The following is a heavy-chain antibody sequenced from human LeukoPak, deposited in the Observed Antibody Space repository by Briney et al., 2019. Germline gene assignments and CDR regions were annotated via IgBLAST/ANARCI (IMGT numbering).Heavy chain of an antibody. Sequence: SETLSLTCTVSGGSISSSSYYWGWIRQPPGKGLEWIGSIYYSGSTYYNPSLKSRVTISVDTSKNQFSLKLSSVTAADTAVYYCARGHYYTSGSRIVDYWGQGTLVTVSS. CDR2: IYYSGST. V-gene: IGHV4-39*01. CDR3: ARGHYYTSGSRIVDY. D-gene: IGHD3-10*01. CDR1: GGSISSSSYY. J-gene: IGHJ4*02.